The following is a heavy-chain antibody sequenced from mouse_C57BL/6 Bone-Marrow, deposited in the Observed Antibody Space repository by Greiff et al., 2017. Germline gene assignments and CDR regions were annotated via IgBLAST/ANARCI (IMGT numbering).Heavy chain of an antibody. CDR2: IDPETGGT. CDR1: GYTFTDYE. CDR3: TSCDGYLYYFDY. D-gene: IGHD2-3*01. Sequence: QVQLQQSGAELVRPGASVTLSCKASGYTFTDYEMHWVKQTPVHGLEWIGAIDPETGGTAYNQKFKGKATLTADKSSSTAYMELRSLTSEDSAVYYCTSCDGYLYYFDYWGQGTTLTVSS. V-gene: IGHV1-15*01. J-gene: IGHJ2*01.